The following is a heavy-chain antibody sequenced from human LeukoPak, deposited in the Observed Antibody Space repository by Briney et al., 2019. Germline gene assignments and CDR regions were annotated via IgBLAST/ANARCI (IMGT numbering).Heavy chain of an antibody. CDR1: GYTFTSYG. Sequence: ASVKVSCKASGYTFTSYGISWVRQAPGQGLEWMGWVSAYNGNTNYAQKLQGRVTMTTDTPTSTVYMELRSLRSDDTAVYYCGRHDGGSGWPWLGIDYWGQGTLVTVSS. CDR3: GRHDGGSGWPWLGIDY. J-gene: IGHJ4*02. D-gene: IGHD6-25*01. V-gene: IGHV1-18*01. CDR2: VSAYNGNT.